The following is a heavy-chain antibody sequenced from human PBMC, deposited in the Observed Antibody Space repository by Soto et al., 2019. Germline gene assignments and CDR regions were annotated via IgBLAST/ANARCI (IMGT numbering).Heavy chain of an antibody. CDR3: ASGPEEVVVPTP. V-gene: IGHV1-69*02. CDR2: IIPILGIA. CDR1: GGTFSSYT. Sequence: QVQLVQSGAEVKKPGSSVKVSCKASGGTFSSYTISWVRQAPGQGLEWMGRIIPILGIANYAQKFQGRVTITADKSTSTADMELSSLRSEDTAVYYCASGPEEVVVPTPWGQGTLVTVSS. D-gene: IGHD2-15*01. J-gene: IGHJ5*02.